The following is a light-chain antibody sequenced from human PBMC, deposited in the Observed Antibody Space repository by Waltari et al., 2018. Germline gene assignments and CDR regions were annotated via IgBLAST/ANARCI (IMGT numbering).Light chain of an antibody. Sequence: QSALTKPASVSGSPGQSITISCTGTSSDVGIYNFVSWYQHHPGKAPKLIIYEVTYRPSGVSNRFSGSKSGNTASLTISGLQAEDEADYYCSSYATVRLVVFGGGTKVTVL. CDR1: SSDVGIYNF. CDR2: EVT. V-gene: IGLV2-14*01. J-gene: IGLJ2*01. CDR3: SSYATVRLVV.